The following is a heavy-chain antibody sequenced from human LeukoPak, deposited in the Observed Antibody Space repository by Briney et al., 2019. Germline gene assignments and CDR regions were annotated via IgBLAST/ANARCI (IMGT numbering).Heavy chain of an antibody. Sequence: GGSLRLSCAASGFTFSSYAMSWVRQAPGKGLEWVSAISGSGGSTYYADSVKGRFTISRDNSKNTLYLQMNSLRAEDTAVYYCARETRWGDFWSGYSRYYYGMDVWGQGTTVTVSS. CDR3: ARETRWGDFWSGYSRYYYGMDV. J-gene: IGHJ6*02. V-gene: IGHV3-23*01. CDR2: ISGSGGST. CDR1: GFTFSSYA. D-gene: IGHD3-3*01.